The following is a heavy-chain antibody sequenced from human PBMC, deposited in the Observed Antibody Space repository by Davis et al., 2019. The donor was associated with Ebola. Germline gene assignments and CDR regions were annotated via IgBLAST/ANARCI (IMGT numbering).Heavy chain of an antibody. D-gene: IGHD5-18*01. CDR1: GFTFDDYG. CDR2: INWNGGST. Sequence: PGGSLRLSCAASGFTFDDYGMTWVRQAPGKGLEWVSGINWNGGSTYYADSVKGRFTISRDNAKNSLYLQMNSLRAEDTALYYCARGQTAVFDYWGQGTLVTVSS. V-gene: IGHV3-20*04. J-gene: IGHJ4*02. CDR3: ARGQTAVFDY.